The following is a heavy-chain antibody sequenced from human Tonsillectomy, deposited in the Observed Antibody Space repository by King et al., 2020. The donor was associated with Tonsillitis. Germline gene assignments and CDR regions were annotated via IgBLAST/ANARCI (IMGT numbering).Heavy chain of an antibody. V-gene: IGHV4-34*01. Sequence: VQLQQWGAGLLKPSETLSLTCAVYGGSFSGYYWSWIRQPPGKGLEWIGEINHGGSTNYNPSLKSRVTISVDTSKNQFSLKLNSVTAADTAVYYCARRLGYFDTSAYHFDYWGQGTLVTVSS. CDR2: INHGGST. J-gene: IGHJ4*02. D-gene: IGHD3-22*01. CDR1: GGSFSGYY. CDR3: ARRLGYFDTSAYHFDY.